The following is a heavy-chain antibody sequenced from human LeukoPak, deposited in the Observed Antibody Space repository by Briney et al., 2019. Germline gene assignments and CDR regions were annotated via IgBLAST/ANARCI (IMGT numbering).Heavy chain of an antibody. CDR1: GGTFSSYA. CDR2: IIPIFGTA. Sequence: SVKVSCKASGGTFSSYAISWVRQAPGQGLEWMGGIIPIFGTANYAQRFQGRVTITADESTSTAYMELSSLRSEDTAVYYCARAIVVPAAILGYYYYYYMDVWGKGTTVTVSS. J-gene: IGHJ6*03. CDR3: ARAIVVPAAILGYYYYYYMDV. D-gene: IGHD2-2*02. V-gene: IGHV1-69*13.